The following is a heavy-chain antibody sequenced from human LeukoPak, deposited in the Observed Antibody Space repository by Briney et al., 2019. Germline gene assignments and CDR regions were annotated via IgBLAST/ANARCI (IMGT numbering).Heavy chain of an antibody. CDR2: IRSKAYGGTT. D-gene: IGHD6-19*01. V-gene: IGHV3-49*04. CDR1: GFTFGDYA. CDR3: TRGSSGWYSDAFDI. Sequence: PGGSLRLSCTASGFTFGDYAMSWVHQAPRKGLEWVGFIRSKAYGGTTEYAASVKGRFTISRDDSKSIAYLQMNSLKTEDTAVYYCTRGSSGWYSDAFDIWGQGTMVTVSS. J-gene: IGHJ3*02.